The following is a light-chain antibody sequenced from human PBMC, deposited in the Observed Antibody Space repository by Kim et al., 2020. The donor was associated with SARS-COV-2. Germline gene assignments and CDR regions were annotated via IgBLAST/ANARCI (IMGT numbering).Light chain of an antibody. V-gene: IGLV6-57*03. CDR3: QSYDTDNQGI. CDR1: RGSIASNT. Sequence: KTVPRSCTRSRGSIASNTVQWYQQRPGRAPTNVIYEDNLRPSGVPDRFSGSLDSSSNSASLTISGLKTEDEADYYCQSYDTDNQGIFGGGTQLTVL. J-gene: IGLJ2*01. CDR2: EDN.